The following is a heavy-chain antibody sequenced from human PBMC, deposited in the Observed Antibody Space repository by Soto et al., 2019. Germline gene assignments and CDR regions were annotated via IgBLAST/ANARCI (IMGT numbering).Heavy chain of an antibody. CDR2: ISAHTGNT. V-gene: IGHV1-18*01. CDR1: GYTFTSYG. CDR3: ARGRYGDY. Sequence: QVHLVQSGAEVKKPGASVKVSCKAPGYTFTSYGITWVRQAPGQGLEWMGWISAHTGNTDYAKKLQGRVIVTRDTPTSTAYMELSSLISDDTAVYYCARGRYGDYWGQGALVTVSS. J-gene: IGHJ4*02. D-gene: IGHD1-1*01.